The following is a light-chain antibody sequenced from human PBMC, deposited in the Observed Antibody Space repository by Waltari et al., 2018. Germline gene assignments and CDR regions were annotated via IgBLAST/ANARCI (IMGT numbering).Light chain of an antibody. CDR3: QQYFSAPWT. CDR2: WAS. V-gene: IGKV4-1*01. J-gene: IGKJ1*01. CDR1: QSVFHSSYNKNY. Sequence: DIVMTQSPDSLAVSLGEKATINCKSSQSVFHSSYNKNYLAWYQQKPGQPPNLLIYWASTRESGVPDRFSGSESGTDFTLTISSLQAEDVVVYYCQQYFSAPWTFGQGTRVEIK.